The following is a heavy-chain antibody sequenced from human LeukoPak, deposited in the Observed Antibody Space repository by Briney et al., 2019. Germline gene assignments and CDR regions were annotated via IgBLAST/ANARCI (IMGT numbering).Heavy chain of an antibody. CDR2: IYYSGKT. J-gene: IGHJ4*02. Sequence: SETLSLTCTVSSGSISSYYWNWIRQPPGKGLEGIGYIYYSGKTYYNPSLKSRVTISVGTSKNQFSLKLSSVTAADTAVYFCARGAPSDYWGQGTLVTVSS. CDR3: ARGAPSDY. V-gene: IGHV4-59*08. CDR1: SGSISSYY.